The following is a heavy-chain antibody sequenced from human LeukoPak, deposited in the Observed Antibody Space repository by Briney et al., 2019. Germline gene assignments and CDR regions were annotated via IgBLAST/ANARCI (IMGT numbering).Heavy chain of an antibody. Sequence: SETLSLTCTVSGGSISSYYWSWIRQPPGKGLEWIGYIYYSGSTNYNPSLKSRVIISVDTSKNQFSLKLSSVTAADTAVYYCAREAYPNPWGSSSSYYFDYWGQGTLVTVSS. CDR1: GGSISSYY. J-gene: IGHJ4*02. CDR3: AREAYPNPWGSSSSYYFDY. V-gene: IGHV4-59*01. D-gene: IGHD6-13*01. CDR2: IYYSGST.